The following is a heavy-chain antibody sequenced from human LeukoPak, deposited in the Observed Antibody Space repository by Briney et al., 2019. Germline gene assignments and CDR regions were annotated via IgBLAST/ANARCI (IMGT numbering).Heavy chain of an antibody. D-gene: IGHD3-22*01. Sequence: ASVKVSCPASGYMFTGYYMHWVRQAPGEGLQWRGGIKPNSGGTNYAHTFQGRDTMTRDTSISTAYMELSRLRADDTAVYYCARTNYYDSSGYYLGYWGQGTLVTVSS. CDR3: ARTNYYDSSGYYLGY. CDR2: IKPNSGGT. V-gene: IGHV1-2*07. CDR1: GYMFTGYY. J-gene: IGHJ4*02.